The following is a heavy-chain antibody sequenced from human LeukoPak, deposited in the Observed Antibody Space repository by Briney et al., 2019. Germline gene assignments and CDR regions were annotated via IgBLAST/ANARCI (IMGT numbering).Heavy chain of an antibody. CDR3: ARGRADYFDSSGYYFDY. CDR2: IYTSGST. D-gene: IGHD3-22*01. J-gene: IGHJ4*02. CDR1: GGSISSYY. Sequence: PSETLSLTCTVSGGSISSYYWSWIRQPAGKGLEWIGRIYTSGSTNYNPSLKSRVIMSVDTSKNQFSLKLSSVTAADTAAYYCARGRADYFDSSGYYFDYWGQGTLVTVSS. V-gene: IGHV4-4*07.